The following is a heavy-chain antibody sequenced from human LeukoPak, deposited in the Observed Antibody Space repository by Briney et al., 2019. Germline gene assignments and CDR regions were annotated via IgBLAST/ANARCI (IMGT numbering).Heavy chain of an antibody. D-gene: IGHD3-22*01. V-gene: IGHV4-39*07. CDR2: IYYSGST. Sequence: SETLSLTCTVSGGSISSSSYYWGWIRQPPGKGLEWIGSIYYSGSTYYKPSLKSRVTISVDTSKNQFSLKLSSVTAADTAVYYCARETQHLEGYYYDSSGYPDAFDIWGQGTMVTVSS. CDR1: GGSISSSSYY. CDR3: ARETQHLEGYYYDSSGYPDAFDI. J-gene: IGHJ3*02.